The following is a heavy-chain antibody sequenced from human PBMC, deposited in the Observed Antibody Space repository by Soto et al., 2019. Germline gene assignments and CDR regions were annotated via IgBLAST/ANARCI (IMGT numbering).Heavy chain of an antibody. CDR2: IYYSGST. CDR3: AREKHSSSDAFDI. D-gene: IGHD6-13*01. J-gene: IGHJ3*02. V-gene: IGHV4-30-4*01. CDR1: GGSISSGDYY. Sequence: QVQLQESGPGLVKPSQTLTLTCTVSGGSISSGDYYWGWIRQPPGKGLEWIGYIYYSGSTYYNTSLKSRVTISVDTSKNQFPLKLSSVTAADTAVYYCAREKHSSSDAFDIWGQGAMVTDSS.